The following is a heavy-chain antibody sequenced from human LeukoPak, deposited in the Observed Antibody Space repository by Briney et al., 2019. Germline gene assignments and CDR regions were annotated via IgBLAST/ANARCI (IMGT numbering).Heavy chain of an antibody. CDR1: GFTFSSYA. CDR3: AKGPKRIAAAGPDFDY. D-gene: IGHD6-13*01. CDR2: ISGSGGST. Sequence: GGSLRLSCAASGFTFSSYAMSWVRQAPGKGLEWVSAISGSGGSTYYADSVKGRFTISRDNSKNTLYLQMNSLRAEDTAVYYCAKGPKRIAAAGPDFDYWGQGTLVTVSS. V-gene: IGHV3-23*01. J-gene: IGHJ4*02.